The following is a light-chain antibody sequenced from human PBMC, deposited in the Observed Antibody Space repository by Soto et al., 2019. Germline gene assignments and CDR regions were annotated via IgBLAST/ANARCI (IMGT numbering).Light chain of an antibody. V-gene: IGLV2-14*01. Sequence: QSALTQPASVSGSPGQSITISCTGTSSDVGGSNYVSWYQQHPGKAPKLMIYDVSNRPSGVSNRFSGSKSGNTASLTISGLQAEDDDDYYCSSYTNSSPLVVFGGGTKVTVL. CDR3: SSYTNSSPLVV. CDR1: SSDVGGSNY. J-gene: IGLJ2*01. CDR2: DVS.